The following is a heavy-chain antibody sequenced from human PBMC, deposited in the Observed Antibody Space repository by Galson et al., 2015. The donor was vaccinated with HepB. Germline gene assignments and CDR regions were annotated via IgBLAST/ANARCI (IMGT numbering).Heavy chain of an antibody. CDR3: ARDPGDYGGNDGFDY. V-gene: IGHV4-4*02. Sequence: ETLSLTCAVSGGSISSSNWWSWVRQPPGKGLEWIGEIYHSGSTNYNPSLKSRVTISVDKSKNQFSLKLSSVTAADTAVYYCARDPGDYGGNDGFDYWGQGPLVTVSS. CDR1: GGSISSSNW. CDR2: IYHSGST. D-gene: IGHD4-23*01. J-gene: IGHJ4*02.